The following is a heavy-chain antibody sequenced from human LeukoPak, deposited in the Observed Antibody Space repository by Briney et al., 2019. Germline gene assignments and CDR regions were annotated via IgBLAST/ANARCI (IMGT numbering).Heavy chain of an antibody. J-gene: IGHJ4*02. CDR3: ARDRSSSPTGIDY. Sequence: PSETLSLTCTVSGGSISSYYWSWIRQPLGKGLEWIGYIYYSGSTNYSPSLKSRVTISVDTSKNQFSLKLSSVTAADTAVYYCARDRSSSPTGIDYWGQGTLVTVSS. D-gene: IGHD6-6*01. CDR1: GGSISSYY. CDR2: IYYSGST. V-gene: IGHV4-59*01.